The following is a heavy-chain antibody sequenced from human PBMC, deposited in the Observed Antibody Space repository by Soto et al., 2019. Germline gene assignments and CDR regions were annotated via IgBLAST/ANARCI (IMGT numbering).Heavy chain of an antibody. CDR3: ALLYYYDSSGYYGASFDY. CDR2: INPSGGST. D-gene: IGHD3-22*01. Sequence: QVQLVQSGAEVKKPGASVKVSCKASGYTFTSYYMHWVRQAPGQGLEWMGIINPSGGSTSYAQKFQGRVTMTWDTSTSTVYMELSSLRSEDTAVYYCALLYYYDSSGYYGASFDYWGQGTLVTVSS. V-gene: IGHV1-46*01. J-gene: IGHJ4*02. CDR1: GYTFTSYY.